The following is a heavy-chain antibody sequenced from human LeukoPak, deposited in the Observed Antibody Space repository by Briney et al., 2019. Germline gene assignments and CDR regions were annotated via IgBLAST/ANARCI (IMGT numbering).Heavy chain of an antibody. J-gene: IGHJ4*02. D-gene: IGHD7-27*01. V-gene: IGHV1-46*01. Sequence: ASVKVSCKASGYIXTSYYMHWVRQAPGQGLEWMGIINPSSGSTSYAQKFQDRVKMTRDTSRSTVYMELSSLRSEDTAVYYCARRAGDHYYFDYWGQGTLVTVSS. CDR2: INPSSGST. CDR1: GYIXTSYY. CDR3: ARRAGDHYYFDY.